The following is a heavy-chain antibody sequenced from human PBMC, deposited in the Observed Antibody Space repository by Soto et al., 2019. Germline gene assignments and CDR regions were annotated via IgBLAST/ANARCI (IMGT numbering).Heavy chain of an antibody. Sequence: GGSLRLSCAASGFTVSSNYMSWVRQAPGKGLEWVSVIYSGGSTYYADSVKGRFTISRDNSKNTLYLQMNSLRAEDTAVYYCARDKGDFWSGYPRFGIDVWGQGTTVTVSS. D-gene: IGHD3-3*01. V-gene: IGHV3-53*01. CDR2: IYSGGST. CDR3: ARDKGDFWSGYPRFGIDV. CDR1: GFTVSSNY. J-gene: IGHJ6*02.